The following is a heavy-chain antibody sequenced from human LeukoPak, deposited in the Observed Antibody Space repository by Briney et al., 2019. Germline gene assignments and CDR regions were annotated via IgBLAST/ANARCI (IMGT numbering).Heavy chain of an antibody. CDR2: VISGGSKT. Sequence: GESLRLSCAASGVSFNTTWMHWVRQAPGKGLMWVSHVISGGSKTYADSVKSRFTVSRDNIKDMVYLQMSSLRAEDTAVYYCATDGAYGLTHWGQGTLVTVSS. CDR3: ATDGAYGLTH. J-gene: IGHJ4*02. CDR1: GVSFNTTW. D-gene: IGHD3-16*01. V-gene: IGHV3-74*01.